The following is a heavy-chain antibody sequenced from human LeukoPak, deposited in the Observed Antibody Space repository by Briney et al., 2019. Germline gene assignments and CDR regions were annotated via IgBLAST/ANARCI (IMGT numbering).Heavy chain of an antibody. D-gene: IGHD2-8*02. CDR2: ITTSGDT. J-gene: IGHJ4*02. Sequence: GGSLRLSCAASGFTFSSYDMHWIRQTPGQGLEWVSAITTSGDTYYADSVKGRFTISRDNSKNTLYLQMNSLRAEDTAVYYCARDREPGTSASRFDYWGQGTLVTVSS. V-gene: IGHV3-13*01. CDR1: GFTFSSYD. CDR3: ARDREPGTSASRFDY.